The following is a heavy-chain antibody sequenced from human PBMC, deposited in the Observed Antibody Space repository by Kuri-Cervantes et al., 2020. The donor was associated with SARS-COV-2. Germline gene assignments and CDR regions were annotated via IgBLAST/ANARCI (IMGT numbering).Heavy chain of an antibody. J-gene: IGHJ4*02. V-gene: IGHV4-34*01. Sequence: GSLRLSCAVYDGSFSGYYWSWIRQPPGKGLEWIGEINHSGSTNYNPSLKSRVTISVDTSKNQFSLKLSSVTAADTAVYYCARGGSMIVVRRYFDYWGQGTLVTVSS. CDR2: INHSGST. CDR1: DGSFSGYY. D-gene: IGHD3-22*01. CDR3: ARGGSMIVVRRYFDY.